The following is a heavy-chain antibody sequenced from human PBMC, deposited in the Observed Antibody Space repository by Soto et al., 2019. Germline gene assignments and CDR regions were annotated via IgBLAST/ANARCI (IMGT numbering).Heavy chain of an antibody. CDR1: GGTFSSYA. CDR3: ARDGEEYSSGWMNYYYYGMDV. V-gene: IGHV1-69*01. CDR2: LIPIFGTA. D-gene: IGHD6-19*01. J-gene: IGHJ6*02. Sequence: QVQLVQSGAEVKKPGSSVKVSCKASGGTFSSYAISWVRQAPGQGLEWMGGLIPIFGTANYAQKFQGRVTITADESTNTAYMELSSLRSGDTAVYYCARDGEEYSSGWMNYYYYGMDVWGQGTTVTVSS.